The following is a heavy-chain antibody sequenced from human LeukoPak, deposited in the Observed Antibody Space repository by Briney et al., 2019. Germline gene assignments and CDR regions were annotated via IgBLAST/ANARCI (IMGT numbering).Heavy chain of an antibody. V-gene: IGHV1-24*01. CDR2: FDPEDGET. Sequence: ASVKVSCKVSGYTLTELSMHWVRQAPGKGLEWMGGFDPEDGETIYAQKFQGRVTMTEDTSTDTAYMELSTLRSEDTAVYYCATDPRNSWIFDYWGQGTLVTVSS. D-gene: IGHD6-13*01. J-gene: IGHJ4*02. CDR1: GYTLTELS. CDR3: ATDPRNSWIFDY.